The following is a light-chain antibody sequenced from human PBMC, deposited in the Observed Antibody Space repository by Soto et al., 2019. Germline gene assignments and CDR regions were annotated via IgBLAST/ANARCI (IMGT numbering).Light chain of an antibody. CDR2: DVS. CDR3: QQYHSYSPLT. V-gene: IGKV1-5*01. CDR1: QSISIW. Sequence: DIQMTQSPSILSASVGDSVTITCRASQSISIWLAWYQQKPGKAPKLLIFDVSTLESGVPSRFSGSRSGTEFTLTISSLQPDDFAPYFCQQYHSYSPLTFGGGTKVEIK. J-gene: IGKJ4*01.